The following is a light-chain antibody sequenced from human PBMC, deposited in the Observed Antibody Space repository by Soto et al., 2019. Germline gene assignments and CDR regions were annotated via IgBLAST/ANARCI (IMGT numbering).Light chain of an antibody. CDR2: EVS. Sequence: QSALTQPASVSRSPGQSITISCTGTSSDIGGYNYVSWYQQHPGRAPKLMIYEVSNRPSGVSNRFSASKSGSTASLTISGLQAEDEADYYCSSYTSRTSWVFGGGTKVTVL. J-gene: IGLJ3*02. CDR3: SSYTSRTSWV. V-gene: IGLV2-14*01. CDR1: SSDIGGYNY.